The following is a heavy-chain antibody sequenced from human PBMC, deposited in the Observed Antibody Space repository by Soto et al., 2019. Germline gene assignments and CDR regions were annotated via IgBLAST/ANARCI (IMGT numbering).Heavy chain of an antibody. Sequence: ASVKVSCKASGYTFTGYYMHWVRQAPGQGLEWMGWINPNSGGTNYAQKFQGWVTMTRDTSISTAYMELSRLRSDDTAVYYCARVGVGGNFDYGLDVWGQGTTVTVSS. CDR3: ARVGVGGNFDYGLDV. D-gene: IGHD3-16*01. CDR2: INPNSGGT. V-gene: IGHV1-2*04. CDR1: GYTFTGYY. J-gene: IGHJ6*02.